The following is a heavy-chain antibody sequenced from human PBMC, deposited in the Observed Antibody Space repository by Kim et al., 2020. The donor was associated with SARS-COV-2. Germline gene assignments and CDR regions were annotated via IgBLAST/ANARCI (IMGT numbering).Heavy chain of an antibody. D-gene: IGHD1-26*01. CDR3: GTDRDIVGTTDH. J-gene: IGHJ4*02. CDR1: GFSFSNAW. V-gene: IGHV3-15*01. Sequence: GGSLRLSCEGSGFSFSNAWMTWVRQAPGKGLEWLGRIKSKPAGGTTDYAAPVKGRFNISRDDSKNMVYLQMNSLKTEDTGLYYCGTDRDIVGTTDHWGQGTLVAVSS. CDR2: IKSKPAGGTT.